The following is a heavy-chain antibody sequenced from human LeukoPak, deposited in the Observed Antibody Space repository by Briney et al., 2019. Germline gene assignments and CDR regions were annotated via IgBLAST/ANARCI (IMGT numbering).Heavy chain of an antibody. D-gene: IGHD3-22*01. Sequence: GGSLRLSCEASGFTFSSYSMNWVRQAPGKGLEWVSSISSSSSYIYYADSVKGRFTISRDNAKNSLYLQMNSLRAEDTAVYYCARDGYYYDSSGLDYWGQGTLVTVSS. CDR1: GFTFSSYS. J-gene: IGHJ4*02. CDR2: ISSSSSYI. V-gene: IGHV3-21*01. CDR3: ARDGYYYDSSGLDY.